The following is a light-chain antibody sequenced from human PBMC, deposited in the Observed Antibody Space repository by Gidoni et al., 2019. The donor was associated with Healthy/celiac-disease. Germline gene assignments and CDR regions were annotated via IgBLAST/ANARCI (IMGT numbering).Light chain of an antibody. CDR2: DAS. CDR3: QQRSSSLT. V-gene: IGKV3-11*01. CDR1: QIIGNY. Sequence: EVVLTQSPATLSLSPGEGATLSCRASQIIGNYLGWYQQNPGQAPRLLIYDASNRATGIPARFSGSGSGTDFTLTISSLEPEDFAVYYCQQRSSSLTFGGGTKVEIK. J-gene: IGKJ4*01.